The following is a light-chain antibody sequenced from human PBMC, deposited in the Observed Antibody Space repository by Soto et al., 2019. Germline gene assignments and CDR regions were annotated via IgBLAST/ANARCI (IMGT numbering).Light chain of an antibody. CDR1: QSLLHGNGNSY. CDR3: MQALQTPYT. CDR2: LGS. J-gene: IGKJ2*01. Sequence: DIVMTQSPLSLPVTPGEPAPISCRSSQSLLHGNGNSYVDWYLQKPGQSPRLLIYLGSNRASGVPDRLSGSGSGTDFTLIISRVEAEDVGVYYCMQALQTPYTFGQGTKLEIK. V-gene: IGKV2-28*01.